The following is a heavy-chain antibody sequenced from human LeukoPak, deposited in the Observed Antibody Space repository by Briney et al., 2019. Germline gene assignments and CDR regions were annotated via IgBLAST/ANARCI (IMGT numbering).Heavy chain of an antibody. CDR3: AKDLWDRPHDAFDI. J-gene: IGHJ3*02. Sequence: GGSLRLSCAASGFTFSSYGMHWVRQAPGKGLEWVAFIRYDGSNKYYADSVKGRFTISRDNSKNTLYLQMNSLRAEDTAVYYCAKDLWDRPHDAFDIWGQGTMVTVSS. CDR2: IRYDGSNK. D-gene: IGHD1-26*01. V-gene: IGHV3-30*02. CDR1: GFTFSSYG.